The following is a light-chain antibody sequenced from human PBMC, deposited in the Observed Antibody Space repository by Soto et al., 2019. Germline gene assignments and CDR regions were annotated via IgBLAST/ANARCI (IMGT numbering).Light chain of an antibody. CDR2: DAS. V-gene: IGKV3-11*01. Sequence: EVVLTQFPANLSLSPGESATLSCRASQSVSYHLAWYQQKPGQAPSLLIYDASSRAPGIPARFSGSGSGTDFTLKISSLEPEDFAIYYCQQRSNWPALTFGGGTKVEIK. CDR3: QQRSNWPALT. CDR1: QSVSYH. J-gene: IGKJ4*01.